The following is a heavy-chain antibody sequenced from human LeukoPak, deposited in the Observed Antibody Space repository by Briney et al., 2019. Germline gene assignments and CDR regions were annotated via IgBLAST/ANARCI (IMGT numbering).Heavy chain of an antibody. CDR3: ARWGYCSSTSCLATGYYGMDV. Sequence: GGSLRPSCAASGFTFSSYEMNWVRQAPGKGLEWVSYISSSGSTIYYADSVKGRFTISRDNAKNSLYLQMDSLRAEDTAVYYCARWGYCSSTSCLATGYYGMDVWGQGTTVTVSS. CDR1: GFTFSSYE. V-gene: IGHV3-48*03. CDR2: ISSSGSTI. J-gene: IGHJ6*02. D-gene: IGHD2-2*01.